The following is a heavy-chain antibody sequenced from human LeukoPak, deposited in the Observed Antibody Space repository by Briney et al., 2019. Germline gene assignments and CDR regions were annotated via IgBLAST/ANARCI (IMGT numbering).Heavy chain of an antibody. CDR3: VRGPYGASISKWFDP. Sequence: SETLSLTCTVSRDSISGFSWSWIRQSPGGELEWIGYIYYSGDTAYNPSLRSRVTLSVDTSKNQFSLQLRSVTTADTAVYYCVRGPYGASISKWFDPWGQGTQVIVSP. V-gene: IGHV4-59*01. J-gene: IGHJ5*02. CDR1: RDSISGFS. CDR2: IYYSGDT. D-gene: IGHD4/OR15-4a*01.